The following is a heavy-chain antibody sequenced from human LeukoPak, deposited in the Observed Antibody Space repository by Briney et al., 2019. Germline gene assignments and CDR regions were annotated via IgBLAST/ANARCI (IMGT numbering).Heavy chain of an antibody. J-gene: IGHJ5*02. CDR2: ISWDSGDI. V-gene: IGHV3-9*01. D-gene: IGHD5-18*01. Sequence: PGRSLRLPCIASGFTFDDYAMHWVRQRPGKGLEWVSQISWDSGDIDYAGSVKGRFTISRDNAKNSLHLQMNSLTPEDTAFYYCAKDKTGGYSYGPIHLWGQGTLVTVSS. CDR1: GFTFDDYA. CDR3: AKDKTGGYSYGPIHL.